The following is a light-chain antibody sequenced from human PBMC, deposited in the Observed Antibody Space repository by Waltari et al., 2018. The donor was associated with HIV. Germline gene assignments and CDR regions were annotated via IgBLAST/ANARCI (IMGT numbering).Light chain of an antibody. CDR3: ASWDDNLGHWI. Sequence: QPKMTQAPSASKTPGQRLTMSCSGSKSTIRNNYIYWYQQIAGAAPSLVMPRNDQRPAGVPDRFSGTKSGTSACLAITGLRLDDEATYVWASWDDNLGHWIFGGGTKLTVL. V-gene: IGLV1-47*01. CDR2: RND. CDR1: KSTIRNNY. J-gene: IGLJ2*01.